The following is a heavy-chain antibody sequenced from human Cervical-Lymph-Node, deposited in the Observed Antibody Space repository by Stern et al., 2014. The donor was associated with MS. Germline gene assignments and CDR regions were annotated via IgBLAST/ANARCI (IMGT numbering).Heavy chain of an antibody. V-gene: IGHV3-7*01. D-gene: IGHD2-2*01. CDR2: ISHDGTKK. CDR1: GFSLSFSW. J-gene: IGHJ4*01. Sequence: EVQLVESGAGFVQPGGSLRLSCTASGFSLSFSWIAWVRQAPGKGLECVANISHDGTKKFYVDSVKGRFSISIDNAENSMSLQVNSLRVEDTAVYYCATQRWAIFDYWGRGTPVTVSP. CDR3: ATQRWAIFDY.